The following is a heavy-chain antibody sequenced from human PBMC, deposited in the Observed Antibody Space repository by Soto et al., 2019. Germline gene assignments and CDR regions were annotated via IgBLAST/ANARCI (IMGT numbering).Heavy chain of an antibody. CDR2: IYYTGST. CDR3: ARQIGRGSWSLDH. Sequence: SETLSLTCTVSGGSISSSDYWWGWIRQPPGKGLEWIGSIYYTGSTYYNPSLKSRVIISVDTSKNQFSLRLSSVTAADTAVYYCARQIGRGSWSLDHWGQGTLVTVSS. D-gene: IGHD6-13*01. CDR1: GGSISSSDYW. J-gene: IGHJ4*02. V-gene: IGHV4-39*01.